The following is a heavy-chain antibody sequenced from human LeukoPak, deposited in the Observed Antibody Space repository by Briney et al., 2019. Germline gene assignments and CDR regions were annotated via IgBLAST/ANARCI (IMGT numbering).Heavy chain of an antibody. CDR2: IYTSGST. CDR3: ARLWTPGRRHQLKRTETIPYYHPYYMDV. CDR1: GGSISSGSYY. Sequence: PSETLSLTCTVSGGSISSGSYYWSWIRQPAGKGLEWIGRIYTSGSTNYNPSLKSRVTISVDTSKNQFSLKLRSVTAADTAVYFCARLWTPGRRHQLKRTETIPYYHPYYMDVWGKGTTVTVSS. J-gene: IGHJ6*03. D-gene: IGHD2-15*01. V-gene: IGHV4-61*02.